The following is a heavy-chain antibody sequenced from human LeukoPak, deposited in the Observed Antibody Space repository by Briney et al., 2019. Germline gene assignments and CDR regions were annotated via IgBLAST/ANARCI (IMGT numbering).Heavy chain of an antibody. Sequence: GASVKVSCKASGYTFTGYYMHWVRQAPGQGLEWMGWISAYNGNTNYAQKLQGRVTMTTDTSTGTAYMELRSLRSDDTAVYYCAVYYGSGSYYNERYFDYWGQGTLVTVSS. V-gene: IGHV1-18*04. D-gene: IGHD3-10*01. CDR2: ISAYNGNT. CDR1: GYTFTGYY. J-gene: IGHJ4*02. CDR3: AVYYGSGSYYNERYFDY.